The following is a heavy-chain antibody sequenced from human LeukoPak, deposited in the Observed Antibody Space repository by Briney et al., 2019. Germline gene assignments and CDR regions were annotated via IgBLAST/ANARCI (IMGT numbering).Heavy chain of an antibody. Sequence: PGGSLRLSCAASGFSFSDYYMSWIRQAPGKGLEWVSSISGSGGTTYYADSVKGRFTISRDNSKNTLYLQMNGLRAEDTAVYYCAKDANYGVRLFDYWGQGTLVTVSS. D-gene: IGHD3-10*01. CDR3: AKDANYGVRLFDY. CDR2: ISGSGGTT. J-gene: IGHJ4*02. V-gene: IGHV3-23*01. CDR1: GFSFSDYY.